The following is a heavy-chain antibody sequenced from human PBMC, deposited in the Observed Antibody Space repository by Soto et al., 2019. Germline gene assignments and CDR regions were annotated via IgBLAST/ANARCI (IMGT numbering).Heavy chain of an antibody. CDR2: ISAYNGNT. V-gene: IGHV1-18*01. Sequence: ASVQVSCKASGYTFTSYGISWVRQAPGQGLEWMGWISAYNGNTNYAQKLQGRVTMTTDTSTSTAYMELRSLRSDDTAVYYCARGKLEMATIHIGRFDYWGQGTLVTVSS. D-gene: IGHD5-12*01. CDR3: ARGKLEMATIHIGRFDY. CDR1: GYTFTSYG. J-gene: IGHJ4*02.